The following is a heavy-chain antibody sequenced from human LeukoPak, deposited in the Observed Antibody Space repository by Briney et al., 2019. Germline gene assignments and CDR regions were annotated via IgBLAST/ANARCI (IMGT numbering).Heavy chain of an antibody. CDR1: GGSVSSSGYY. J-gene: IGHJ5*02. CDR2: IYYSGSA. V-gene: IGHV4-39*01. Sequence: SETLSLTCTVSGGSVSSSGYYWGWIRQPPGTGLEWMGSIYYSGSAYYNPSLKSRVTISIDTSKNQFSLKVISVTAADTAVYFCADFYASGSYYNGWFDPWGQGTLVTVSS. D-gene: IGHD3-10*01. CDR3: ADFYASGSYYNGWFDP.